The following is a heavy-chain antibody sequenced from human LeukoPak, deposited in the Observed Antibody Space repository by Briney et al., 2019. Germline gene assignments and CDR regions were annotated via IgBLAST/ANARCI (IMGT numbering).Heavy chain of an antibody. V-gene: IGHV3-30*18. CDR3: AKDRDILTGYLDY. J-gene: IGHJ4*02. Sequence: GRSLRLSCAASGFTFSRYGMHWVRQAPGKGLEWVAVISYDGSNKYYVYSVKGRFTISKDNSKNTLYLQMNSLRAEDTAVYYCAKDRDILTGYLDYWGQGTLVTVSS. CDR2: ISYDGSNK. CDR1: GFTFSRYG. D-gene: IGHD3-9*01.